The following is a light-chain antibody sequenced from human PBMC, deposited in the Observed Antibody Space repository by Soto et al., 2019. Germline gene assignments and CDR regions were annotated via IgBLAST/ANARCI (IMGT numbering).Light chain of an antibody. CDR3: CSYTGSDTLIYV. CDR1: SSDVGAYNY. V-gene: IGLV2-11*01. CDR2: DVI. J-gene: IGLJ1*01. Sequence: QSALTQPRSVSGSPGQSVTISCTGTSSDVGAYNYVSWYQQHPGSAPTLMIYDVIKRPSGVPHRFSGSKSGNTASLTISGLQAKDEADYYCCSYTGSDTLIYVFGTGTKLTVL.